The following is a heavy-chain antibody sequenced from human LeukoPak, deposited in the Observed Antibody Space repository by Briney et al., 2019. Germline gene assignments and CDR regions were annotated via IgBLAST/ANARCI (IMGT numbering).Heavy chain of an antibody. D-gene: IGHD1-14*01. CDR1: GGSISSGDYP. CDR3: ARAGSYWFDP. Sequence: SETLSLTCAVFGGSISSGDYPWSWIRQPPGKGLEWIGEINHSGSTNYNPSLKSRVTISVDTSKNQFSLKLSSVTAADTAVYYCARAGSYWFDPWGQGTLVTVSS. CDR2: INHSGST. V-gene: IGHV4-34*01. J-gene: IGHJ5*02.